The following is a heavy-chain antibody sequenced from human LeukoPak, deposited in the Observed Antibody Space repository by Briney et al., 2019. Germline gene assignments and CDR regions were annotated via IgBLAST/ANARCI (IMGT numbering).Heavy chain of an antibody. Sequence: PSETLSLTCAVYGGSFSGYYWSWIRQPPGKGLEWIGEINHSGSTNYNPSLKSRVTISVDTSKNQFSLKLSSVTAADTAVYYCAREGDYYDTSGTLDYWGQGTLVTVSS. CDR1: GGSFSGYY. D-gene: IGHD3-22*01. J-gene: IGHJ4*02. V-gene: IGHV4-34*01. CDR3: AREGDYYDTSGTLDY. CDR2: INHSGST.